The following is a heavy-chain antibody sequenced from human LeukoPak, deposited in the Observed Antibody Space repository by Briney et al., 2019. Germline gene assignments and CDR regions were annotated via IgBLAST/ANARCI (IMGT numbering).Heavy chain of an antibody. CDR1: GGSFSGYY. CDR2: INHSGST. J-gene: IGHJ4*02. V-gene: IGHV4-34*01. CDR3: ARGGGVGNRFDY. D-gene: IGHD2-8*02. Sequence: PSETLSLTCAVYGGSFSGYYWSWIRQPPGKGLEWIGEINHSGSTNYNPSLKSRVTISVDTSKNQFSLKLSSVTAADTAVYYCARGGGVGNRFDYWGQGTLVTVSS.